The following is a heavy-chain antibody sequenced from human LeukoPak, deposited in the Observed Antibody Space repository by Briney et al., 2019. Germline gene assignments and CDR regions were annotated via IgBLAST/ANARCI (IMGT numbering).Heavy chain of an antibody. V-gene: IGHV4-39*07. CDR2: IYYSGST. CDR1: GGSISSSSYF. D-gene: IGHD5-24*01. Sequence: TSETLSLTCTVSGGSISSSSYFWGWIRQPPGKGLEWIGNIYYSGSTYYNPSLKSRVTISVDTSKNQFSLKLSSVTAADTAVYYCARRWLQFDIPFDYWGQGTLVTVSS. CDR3: ARRWLQFDIPFDY. J-gene: IGHJ4*02.